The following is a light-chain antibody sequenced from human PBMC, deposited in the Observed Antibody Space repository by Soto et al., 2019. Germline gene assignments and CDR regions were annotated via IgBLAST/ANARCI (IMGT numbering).Light chain of an antibody. CDR2: GAS. J-gene: IGKJ2*01. Sequence: EIVLTQSPGTLSLSPGERATLSCRASQSIRSSYLAWFQQKPGRAPRLLIYGASSRATGIPDRFSGSGSGTDFTLTISSLEPEDFAVYYCQQYGRSPPYTFGQGTKLEIK. CDR3: QQYGRSPPYT. V-gene: IGKV3-20*01. CDR1: QSIRSSY.